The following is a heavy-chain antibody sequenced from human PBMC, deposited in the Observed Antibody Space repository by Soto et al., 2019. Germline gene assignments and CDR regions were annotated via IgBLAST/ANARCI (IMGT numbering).Heavy chain of an antibody. J-gene: IGHJ5*02. V-gene: IGHV1-18*04. Sequence: QVQLVQSGAEVKKPGASVKVSCKASGYTFTSYGISWVRQAPGQGLEWMGWISAYNGNTNYAQKLQGRVTMNTDTYTSTAYMELSSLRSDDTAVYSCARLSSGLTLIGSSSGWGFDPWGQGTMVTVSS. CDR1: GYTFTSYG. CDR2: ISAYNGNT. CDR3: ARLSSGLTLIGSSSGWGFDP. D-gene: IGHD6-6*01.